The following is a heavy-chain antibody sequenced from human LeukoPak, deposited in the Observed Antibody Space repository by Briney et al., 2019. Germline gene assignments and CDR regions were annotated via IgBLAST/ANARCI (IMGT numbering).Heavy chain of an antibody. D-gene: IGHD2-2*01. Sequence: PSETLSLTCAVYGGSFSGYYWSWIRQPPGKGLEWIGEINHSGSTNYNPSLKSRVTISVDTSKNQISLKLSSVTAADTAVYYCARGRHIVVVPAAMGPGEPGMDVWGQGTTVTVSS. V-gene: IGHV4-34*01. CDR1: GGSFSGYY. CDR3: ARGRHIVVVPAAMGPGEPGMDV. J-gene: IGHJ6*02. CDR2: INHSGST.